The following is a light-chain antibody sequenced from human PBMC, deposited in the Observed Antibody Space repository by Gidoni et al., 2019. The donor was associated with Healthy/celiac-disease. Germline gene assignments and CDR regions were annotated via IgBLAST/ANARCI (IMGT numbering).Light chain of an antibody. V-gene: IGLV3-25*02. Sequence: SYELTQPPSVSVSPGQTARNTCSGDALPKQYAYWYQQKPGQAPVLVIYKDSERPSGIPERFSGSSSGTTVTLTISGVQAEDEADYYCQSADSSGIVVFGGGTKLTVL. CDR1: ALPKQY. J-gene: IGLJ2*01. CDR3: QSADSSGIVV. CDR2: KDS.